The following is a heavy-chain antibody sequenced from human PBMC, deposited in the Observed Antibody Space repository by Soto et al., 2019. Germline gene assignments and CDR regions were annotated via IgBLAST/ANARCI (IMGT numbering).Heavy chain of an antibody. V-gene: IGHV2-5*01. J-gene: IGHJ4*02. Sequence: QITLKESGPTLVKPTQTLTLTCTFSGFSVSTSGVGVGWIRQPPGKALEWLAFIYWNDDKRYNPSLKPRRTIAKDTSKNQVVLTMTNMDPVDTGTYYWSPTEQRLSPVDHWGQGTLVTVSS. D-gene: IGHD6-19*01. CDR3: SPTEQRLSPVDH. CDR2: IYWNDDK. CDR1: GFSVSTSGVG.